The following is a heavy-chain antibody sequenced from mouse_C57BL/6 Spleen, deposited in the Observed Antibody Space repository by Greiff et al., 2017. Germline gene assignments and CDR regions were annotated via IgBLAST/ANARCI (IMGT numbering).Heavy chain of an antibody. V-gene: IGHV1-76*01. D-gene: IGHD1-1*01. CDR2: LSPGSGNT. J-gene: IGHJ2*01. CDR1: GYTFTDYY. CDR3: ARNYGGSGRYCGY. Sequence: VQPQPSGAELVRPGASVKLSCKASGYTFTDYYITWVKQRPGQGLEWIARLSPGSGNTSYHAKFKGKAPLTAEKSASTAYRQLSSRTSEDSAVYFCARNYGGSGRYCGYWVQGRTLTVSA.